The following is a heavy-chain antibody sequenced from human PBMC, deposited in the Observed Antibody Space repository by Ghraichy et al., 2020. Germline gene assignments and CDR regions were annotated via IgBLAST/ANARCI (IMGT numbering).Heavy chain of an antibody. V-gene: IGHV4-34*01. CDR1: GGSFSGYY. Sequence: SETLSLTCAVYGGSFSGYYWSWIRQPPGKGLEWIGEINHSGSTNYNPSLKSRVTISVDTSKNQFSLKLSSVTAADTAVYYCARGKGYYDSSGYRNWYFDLWGRGTLVTVSS. D-gene: IGHD3-22*01. J-gene: IGHJ2*01. CDR2: INHSGST. CDR3: ARGKGYYDSSGYRNWYFDL.